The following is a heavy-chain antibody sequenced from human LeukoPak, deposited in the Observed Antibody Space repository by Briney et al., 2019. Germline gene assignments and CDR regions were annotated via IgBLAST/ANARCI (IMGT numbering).Heavy chain of an antibody. Sequence: ASVKVSCKASGYTFTSYYMHWVRQAPGEGLEWMGIINPSGGSTSYAQKFQERVTITRDMSTSTAYMELSSLRSEDTAVYYCAVHLEGLLGFDYWGQGTLVTVSS. CDR2: INPSGGST. CDR1: GYTFTSYY. CDR3: AVHLEGLLGFDY. J-gene: IGHJ4*02. D-gene: IGHD3-3*01. V-gene: IGHV1-46*01.